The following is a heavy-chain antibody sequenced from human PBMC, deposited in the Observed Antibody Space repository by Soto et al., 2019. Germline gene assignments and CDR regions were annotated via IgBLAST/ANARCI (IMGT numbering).Heavy chain of an antibody. V-gene: IGHV3-13*01. Sequence: GGSLRLSCAASGFTFGSYDMHWVRQATGKGLEWVSAIGTAGDTYYPGSVKGRLTISRENANNSLYLQMNSLRAGDTAVYYCARVDHKVDYGGNYYYYMDVWGKGTTVTVSS. CDR1: GFTFGSYD. CDR2: IGTAGDT. D-gene: IGHD4-17*01. CDR3: ARVDHKVDYGGNYYYYMDV. J-gene: IGHJ6*03.